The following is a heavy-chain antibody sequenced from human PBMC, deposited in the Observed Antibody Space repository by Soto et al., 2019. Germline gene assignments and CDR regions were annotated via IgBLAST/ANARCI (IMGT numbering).Heavy chain of an antibody. D-gene: IGHD4-17*01. CDR2: ISGSGGYT. V-gene: IGHV3-23*01. CDR1: GFTFSSYA. CDR3: AKRAPKYGDNSYYFEH. Sequence: GGSLRLSCAASGFTFSSYALSWVRQAPGKGLEWGSAISGSGGYTYYADSVKGRFTISRDNSKNTLYMKMKSLRAEETAVYYCAKRAPKYGDNSYYFEHWGQGSLVTVSS. J-gene: IGHJ4*02.